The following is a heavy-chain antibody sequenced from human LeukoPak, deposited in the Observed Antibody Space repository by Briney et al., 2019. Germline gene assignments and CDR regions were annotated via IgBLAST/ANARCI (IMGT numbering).Heavy chain of an antibody. D-gene: IGHD2/OR15-2a*01. V-gene: IGHV1-8*01. CDR2: MNPNSGNT. CDR3: ARGREQGTTYDY. J-gene: IGHJ4*02. CDR1: GYTFTSYD. Sequence: ASVKVSCMASGYTFTSYDINWVRQATGQGLEWMGWMNPNSGNTGYAQKFQGRVTMTRNTSISTAYMELSSLRSEDTAVYYCARGREQGTTYDYWGQGTLVTVSS.